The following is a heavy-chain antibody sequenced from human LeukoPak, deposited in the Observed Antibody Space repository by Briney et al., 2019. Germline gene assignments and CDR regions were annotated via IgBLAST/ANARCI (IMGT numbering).Heavy chain of an antibody. CDR1: GGAISRWC. J-gene: IGHJ4*02. CDR3: ARVPLSNLFDY. Sequence: SETLSLTCTVSGGAISRWCWSWLRQPAGKGLEWIGRFCTTGSTNYSPSLKSRVTISVDTSKNQFSLKLSSVTAADTAVYYCARVPLSNLFDYWGQGTLVTVSS. V-gene: IGHV4-4*07. CDR2: FCTTGST.